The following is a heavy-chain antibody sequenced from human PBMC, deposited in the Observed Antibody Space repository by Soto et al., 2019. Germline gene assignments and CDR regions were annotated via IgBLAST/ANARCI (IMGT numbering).Heavy chain of an antibody. D-gene: IGHD2-21*01. CDR2: IHNSGRT. Sequence: SETLSLTCTVSGVSICSFHWGWIRQHPGKGLEWIGYIHNSGRTNYNPSLKSRVTISVDTSKNQFSLKLSSVTAADTAVYSCGRLRLCGVFAFWVKGTLDTGS. CDR1: GVSICSFH. J-gene: IGHJ4*02. CDR3: GRLRLCGVFAF. V-gene: IGHV4-59*08.